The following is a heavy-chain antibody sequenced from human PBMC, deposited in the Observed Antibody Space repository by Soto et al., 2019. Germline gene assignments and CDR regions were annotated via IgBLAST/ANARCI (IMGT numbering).Heavy chain of an antibody. Sequence: SETLSLTCTVSGGSISSYYWSWIRQPPGKGLERIGYIYYSGSTNYNPSLKSRVTISVDTSKNQFSLKLSSVTAADTAVYYCARVKREYSSGWYFKLSGWFDPWGQGTLVTVSS. CDR2: IYYSGST. J-gene: IGHJ5*02. V-gene: IGHV4-59*01. CDR3: ARVKREYSSGWYFKLSGWFDP. D-gene: IGHD6-13*01. CDR1: GGSISSYY.